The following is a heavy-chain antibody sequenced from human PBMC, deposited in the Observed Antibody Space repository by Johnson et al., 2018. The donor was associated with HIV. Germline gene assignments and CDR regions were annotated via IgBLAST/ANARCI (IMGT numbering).Heavy chain of an antibody. CDR3: ARGGLLSPDAFDI. CDR1: GFTFSSYG. J-gene: IGHJ3*02. D-gene: IGHD2-21*02. V-gene: IGHV3-30*03. Sequence: QVQLVESGGGVVQPGRSLRLSCVGSGFTFSSYGMHWVRQAPGKGLEWVAVISYDGNNKYYADSVKGRFTISRDNSKNTLYLQMNSLRAEDTAVYYCARGGLLSPDAFDIWGQGTMVTVSS. CDR2: ISYDGNNK.